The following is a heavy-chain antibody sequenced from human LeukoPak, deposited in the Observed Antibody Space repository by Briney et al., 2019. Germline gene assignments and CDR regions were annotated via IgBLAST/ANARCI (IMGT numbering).Heavy chain of an antibody. CDR1: GLTFSSYC. V-gene: IGHV3-7*01. CDR2: INQDGSEK. J-gene: IGHJ6*02. D-gene: IGHD6-19*01. Sequence: PGGSLRLSCAASGLTFSSYCMSWVRQAPGKGLEWVANINQDGSEKYYVDSVKGQFSISRDNAKSSLYLQMNSLRAEDTAVYYCAREERMAVAGRTYYYYGMDVWGQGTTVTVSS. CDR3: AREERMAVAGRTYYYYGMDV.